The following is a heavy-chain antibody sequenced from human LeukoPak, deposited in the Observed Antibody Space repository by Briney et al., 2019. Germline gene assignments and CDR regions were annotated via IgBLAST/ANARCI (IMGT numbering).Heavy chain of an antibody. CDR1: GFTFRSYV. CDR3: ARSHSPRPGIAVAGYGGYFDY. Sequence: GGSLRLSCTASGFTFRSYVMSWVRQAPGKGLEWVSGISGSGDSTSYADSVKGRFTISRDNSKSTLYLQMDSLREEDSAVYYCARSHSPRPGIAVAGYGGYFDYWGQGSLVTVSS. J-gene: IGHJ4*02. V-gene: IGHV3-23*01. D-gene: IGHD6-19*01. CDR2: ISGSGDST.